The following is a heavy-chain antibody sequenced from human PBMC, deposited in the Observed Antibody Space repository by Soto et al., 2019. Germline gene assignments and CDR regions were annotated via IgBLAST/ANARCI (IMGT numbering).Heavy chain of an antibody. CDR3: AKDTATAITSYYFYGMDV. D-gene: IGHD5-12*01. Sequence: QMQLVESGGSVVQPGRSLRVSCEASGFIFSTYGMHWVRQAPGKGLEWVAVISYDGRNKYYADSVRGRFTISRDNSKNTLHLQMNSLRGEDTAVYCCAKDTATAITSYYFYGMDVWGQGTTVTVSS. J-gene: IGHJ6*02. CDR2: ISYDGRNK. V-gene: IGHV3-30*18. CDR1: GFIFSTYG.